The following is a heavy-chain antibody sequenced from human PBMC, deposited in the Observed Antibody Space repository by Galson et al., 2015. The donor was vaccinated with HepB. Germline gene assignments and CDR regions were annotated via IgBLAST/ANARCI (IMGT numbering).Heavy chain of an antibody. CDR1: GFSLTTRGVG. D-gene: IGHD3-16*02. CDR3: AHIIITFGGVIGDESFDI. Sequence: PALVKPTQTLTLTCTFSGFSLTTRGVGVGWIRQPPGEAQEWVAIIYWDDDKRYSPSLKSRLTITKDTSKNQVVLTMTNMDPVDTATSYCAHIIITFGGVIGDESFDIWGQGTMVTISS. V-gene: IGHV2-5*02. J-gene: IGHJ3*02. CDR2: IYWDDDK.